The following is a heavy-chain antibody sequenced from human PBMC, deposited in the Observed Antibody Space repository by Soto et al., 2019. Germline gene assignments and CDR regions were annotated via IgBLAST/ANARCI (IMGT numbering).Heavy chain of an antibody. CDR2: INPNSGGT. Sequence: ASVKVSCKASGYTFTGYYMHWVRQAHGQGLEWMGWINPNSGGTNYAQKFQGRVTMTRDTSISTAYMELSRLRSDDTAVYYCARDLRVVPYYYYGMDVWGQGTTVTVSS. CDR3: ARDLRVVPYYYYGMDV. D-gene: IGHD6-6*01. J-gene: IGHJ6*02. CDR1: GYTFTGYY. V-gene: IGHV1-2*02.